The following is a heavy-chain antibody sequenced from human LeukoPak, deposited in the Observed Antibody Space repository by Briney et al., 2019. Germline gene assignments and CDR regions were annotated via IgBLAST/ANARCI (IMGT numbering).Heavy chain of an antibody. V-gene: IGHV4-34*01. CDR3: ARVDSSGYDTRGWFDP. Sequence: SETLSLTCAVYGGSFSGYYWSWIRQPPGKGLEWIGEINHSGSTNYNPSLKSRVTISVDTSKNQFSLKLSSVTAADTAVYHCARVDSSGYDTRGWFDPWGQGTLVTVSS. CDR2: INHSGST. J-gene: IGHJ5*02. D-gene: IGHD5-12*01. CDR1: GGSFSGYY.